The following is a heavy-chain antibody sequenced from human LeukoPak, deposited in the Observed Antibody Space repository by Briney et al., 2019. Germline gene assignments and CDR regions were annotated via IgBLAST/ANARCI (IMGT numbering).Heavy chain of an antibody. CDR1: GGSINSGSNY. V-gene: IGHV4-61*02. Sequence: SETLSLTCTVSGGSINSGSNYWSWIRQPAGKGLEWIGRIYISGNTDYNPSLKSRVTISVDTSKNQFSLKLSSVTAADTAVYYCARDEHYYCSSTSCYRRFDPWGQGTLVTVSS. CDR2: IYISGNT. D-gene: IGHD2-2*02. CDR3: ARDEHYYCSSTSCYRRFDP. J-gene: IGHJ5*02.